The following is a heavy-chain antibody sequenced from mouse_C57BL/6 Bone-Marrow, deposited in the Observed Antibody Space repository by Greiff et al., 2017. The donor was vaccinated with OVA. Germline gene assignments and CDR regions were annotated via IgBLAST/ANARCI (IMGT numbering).Heavy chain of an antibody. D-gene: IGHD3-1*01. CDR1: GFTFSSYG. CDR3: ARLGYSSWFAY. V-gene: IGHV5-6*01. Sequence: EVQGVESGGDLVKPGGSLKLSCAASGFTFSSYGMSWVRQTPDKRLEWVATISSGGSYTYYPDSVKGRFTISRDNAKNTLYLQMSSLKSEDTAMYYCARLGYSSWFAYWGQGTLVTVSA. CDR2: ISSGGSYT. J-gene: IGHJ3*01.